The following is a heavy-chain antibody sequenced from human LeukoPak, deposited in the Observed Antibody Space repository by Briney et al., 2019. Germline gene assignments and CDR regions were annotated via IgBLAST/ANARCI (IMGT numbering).Heavy chain of an antibody. Sequence: GASVKVSCKASGYTFTSYGISWVRQAPGQGLEWMGWISPYNDNTNYAQKLQGRVTMTTETSTSTAYMELRSLRSDDTAVYYCARGATAGSGSSFDYWGQGTLVTVSS. D-gene: IGHD1-26*01. CDR2: ISPYNDNT. CDR3: ARGATAGSGSSFDY. V-gene: IGHV1-18*01. CDR1: GYTFTSYG. J-gene: IGHJ4*02.